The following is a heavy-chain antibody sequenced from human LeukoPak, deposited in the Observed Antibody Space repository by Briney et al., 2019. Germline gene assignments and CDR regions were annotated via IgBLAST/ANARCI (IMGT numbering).Heavy chain of an antibody. Sequence: PSGTLSLTCAVSGGSISSSNWWSWVRQPPEKGLEWIGEIFHSGGTNYNPSLKSRVTISVDTSKNQFSLKLSSVTAADTAVYYCASTREGYSYGYFDYWGQGTLVTVSS. J-gene: IGHJ4*02. CDR1: GGSISSSNW. V-gene: IGHV4-4*02. CDR3: ASTREGYSYGYFDY. CDR2: IFHSGGT. D-gene: IGHD5-18*01.